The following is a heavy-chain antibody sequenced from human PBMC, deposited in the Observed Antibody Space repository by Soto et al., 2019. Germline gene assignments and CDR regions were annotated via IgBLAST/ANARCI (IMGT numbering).Heavy chain of an antibody. CDR3: ARRDWSGSTSHFYFDY. CDR1: GGSIISSNW. CDR2: IYHSGST. Sequence: SESLSLTCAVSGGSIISSNWWNWVRQPPGKGLEWIGEIYHSGSTYYKPSLKSRVAMSVDTSKNQFSLKLTSATAADTAVYYCARRDWSGSTSHFYFDYWGQGVLVTVSS. D-gene: IGHD3-9*01. V-gene: IGHV4-4*02. J-gene: IGHJ4*02.